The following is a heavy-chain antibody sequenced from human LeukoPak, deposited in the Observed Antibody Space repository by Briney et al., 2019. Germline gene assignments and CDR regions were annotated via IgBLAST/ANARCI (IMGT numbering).Heavy chain of an antibody. Sequence: SETLSLTCTVSGGSISSYYWSWVRQPPGKGLEWIGYIYYSGSTNYHPSLKSRVTISVDTSKNQFSLKLSSVTAADTAVYYCARDLGGRVFDYWGQGTLVTVSS. CDR2: IYYSGST. J-gene: IGHJ4*02. D-gene: IGHD1-14*01. V-gene: IGHV4-59*01. CDR1: GGSISSYY. CDR3: ARDLGGRVFDY.